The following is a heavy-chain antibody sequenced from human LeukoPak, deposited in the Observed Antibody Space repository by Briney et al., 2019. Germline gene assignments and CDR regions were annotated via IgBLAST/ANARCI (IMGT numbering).Heavy chain of an antibody. Sequence: SETLSLTCTVSGGSISSGSYYWSWIRQPAGKGLEWIGRIYTSGSTNYNPSLKSRVTISVDTSKNQFSLKLSSVTAADTAVYYCATMDIVALDFDYWGQGTLVTVSS. CDR2: IYTSGST. CDR1: GGSISSGSYY. V-gene: IGHV4-61*02. CDR3: ATMDIVALDFDY. J-gene: IGHJ4*02. D-gene: IGHD5-12*01.